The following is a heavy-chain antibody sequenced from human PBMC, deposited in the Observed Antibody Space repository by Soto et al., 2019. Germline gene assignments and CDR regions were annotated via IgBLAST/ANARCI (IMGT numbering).Heavy chain of an antibody. CDR1: GYTFTSYA. CDR2: INAGNGNT. J-gene: IGHJ4*02. CDR3: ARADIVATKSDFDY. V-gene: IGHV1-3*01. Sequence: QVQLVQSGAEVKKPGASVKVSCKASGYTFTSYAMHWVRQAPGQRLEWMGWINAGNGNTKYSQKFQGRVTITRDTSASKAYMELGSLRSEDTAVYYCARADIVATKSDFDYWGQGTLVTVSS. D-gene: IGHD5-12*01.